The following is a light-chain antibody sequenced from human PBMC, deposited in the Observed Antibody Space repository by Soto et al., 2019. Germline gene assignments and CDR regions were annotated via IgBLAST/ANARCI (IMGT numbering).Light chain of an antibody. CDR1: MSDVGSYDY. Sequence: QPPLTQPASVCGSPGQSITISCTGSMSDVGSYDYVSWYQQSPGKAPKVIIYEVKYRPSGISDRFYASKPGNKASLTISGLQAEDAAVYYCSSYTSTTSIYVFGSGTKVTV. CDR3: SSYTSTTSIYV. CDR2: EVK. J-gene: IGLJ1*01. V-gene: IGLV2-14*01.